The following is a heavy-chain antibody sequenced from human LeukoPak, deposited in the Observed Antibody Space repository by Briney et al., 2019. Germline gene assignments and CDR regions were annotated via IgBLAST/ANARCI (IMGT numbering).Heavy chain of an antibody. V-gene: IGHV4-59*11. CDR1: GVSISSHY. J-gene: IGHJ4*02. D-gene: IGHD3-22*01. Sequence: PSETLSLTCTVSGVSISSHYWSWIRQPPGKGLEWIGYLYNTGGTNYYPSLKSRVTISVDTSKNQFSLNLSSVTAADTAVYYCARGHYYDSSGDYWGQGTLVTVSS. CDR2: LYNTGGT. CDR3: ARGHYYDSSGDY.